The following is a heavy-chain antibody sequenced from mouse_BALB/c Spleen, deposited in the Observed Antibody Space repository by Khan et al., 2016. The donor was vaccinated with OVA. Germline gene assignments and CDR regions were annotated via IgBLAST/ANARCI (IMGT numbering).Heavy chain of an antibody. CDR3: ARVGYNGTMDC. J-gene: IGHJ4*01. Sequence: QIQLVQSGPELKKPGETVQISCKASGFTFTNYGMNWVKQAPGKGLKWMGWINTYTGEPSFADDFKGRFAFSLESSARTAYLQNNSLKNEDTATYFCARVGYNGTMDCWGQGTSVTVSS. CDR1: GFTFTNYG. V-gene: IGHV9-3-1*01. CDR2: INTYTGEP. D-gene: IGHD2-14*01.